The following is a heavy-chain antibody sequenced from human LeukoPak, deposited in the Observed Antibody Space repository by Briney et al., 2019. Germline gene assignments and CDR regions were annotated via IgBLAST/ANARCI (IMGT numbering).Heavy chain of an antibody. CDR1: GFTFSSYA. D-gene: IGHD2-2*01. J-gene: IGHJ4*02. V-gene: IGHV3-23*01. CDR2: ISGSGGST. Sequence: GGSLRLSCAASGFTFSSYAMSWVRQAPGKGLEWVSAISGSGGSTYYADSVKGRFTISRDNAKNSLYLQMNSLRAEDTAVYYCARAESCSSTSCPPYFDYWGQGTLVTVSS. CDR3: ARAESCSSTSCPPYFDY.